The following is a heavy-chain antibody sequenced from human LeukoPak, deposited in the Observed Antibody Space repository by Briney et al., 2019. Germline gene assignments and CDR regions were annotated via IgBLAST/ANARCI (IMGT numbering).Heavy chain of an antibody. V-gene: IGHV1-2*02. CDR3: ARDHNWGPDY. CDR2: IHPGRGDT. J-gene: IGHJ4*02. Sequence: ASVTVSCTALGYTFTDHYFHWLHQAPGQGMEWMGWIHPGRGDTNIAQKFQGRVSLTRDMSISTAYMELSRLTSDDTAVYYCARDHNWGPDYWGQGTLVSVSS. CDR1: GYTFTDHY. D-gene: IGHD7-27*01.